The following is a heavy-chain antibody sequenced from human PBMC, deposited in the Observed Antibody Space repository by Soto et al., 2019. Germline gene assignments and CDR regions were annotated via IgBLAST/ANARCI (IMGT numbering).Heavy chain of an antibody. V-gene: IGHV1-69*01. CDR3: ARVLYYGSGSYSPYGMDV. J-gene: IGHJ6*02. CDR2: VSPPFRTS. CDR1: GVSFNNNG. Sequence: QVQLVQSGAEVKKPGSSVKVFCKTSGVSFNNNGIGWVRQAPGHGLEWMGGVSPPFRTSNYALKFQGRISITADASTGTVNMELSSLTSEDTAQYYCARVLYYGSGSYSPYGMDVWGQGTTVTVSS. D-gene: IGHD3-10*01.